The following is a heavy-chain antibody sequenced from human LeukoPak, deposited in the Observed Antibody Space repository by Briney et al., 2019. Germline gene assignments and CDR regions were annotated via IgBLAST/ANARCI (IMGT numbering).Heavy chain of an antibody. CDR2: IVGSSST. CDR1: GFTFSNFA. D-gene: IGHD6-13*01. Sequence: GGSLRLSCAASGFTFSNFAMTWVRQAPGKGLDWLSSIVGSSSTYYADSLKRRFTISRDNAKNSLYLQMNSLRAEDTAVYYCARIGAGSSRDYWGQGTLVTVSS. V-gene: IGHV3-21*01. CDR3: ARIGAGSSRDY. J-gene: IGHJ4*02.